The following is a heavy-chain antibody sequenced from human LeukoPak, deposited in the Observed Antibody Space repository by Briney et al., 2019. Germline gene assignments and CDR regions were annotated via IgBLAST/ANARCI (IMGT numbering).Heavy chain of an antibody. Sequence: PRGSLRLSCAASGFTSSSYGMHWVRQAPGKGLEWEAFIRYDGSDKYYADSVKGRFTISRDNSKNTLYLQMNSLRAEDTAVYYCAKEQRYSMDIWGQGTMVTVSS. J-gene: IGHJ3*02. CDR2: IRYDGSDK. CDR1: GFTSSSYG. CDR3: AKEQRYSMDI. V-gene: IGHV3-30*02. D-gene: IGHD4-11*01.